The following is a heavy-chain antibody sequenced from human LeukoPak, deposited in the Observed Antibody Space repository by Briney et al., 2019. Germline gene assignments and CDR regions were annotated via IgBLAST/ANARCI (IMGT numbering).Heavy chain of an antibody. Sequence: ASVKVSCKASGYTFTGYYMHWVRQAPGQGLAWMGWINPNSGGTNDAQDFQGRVTMTRDTSISTAYMELSRLRSDDTAVYYCASRAGYSSGWLDAFDIWGQGTMVTVSS. J-gene: IGHJ3*02. CDR1: GYTFTGYY. CDR2: INPNSGGT. CDR3: ASRAGYSSGWLDAFDI. D-gene: IGHD6-19*01. V-gene: IGHV1-2*02.